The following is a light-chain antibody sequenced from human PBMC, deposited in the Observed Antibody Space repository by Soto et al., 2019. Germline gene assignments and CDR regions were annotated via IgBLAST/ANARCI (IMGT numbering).Light chain of an antibody. J-gene: IGLJ3*02. CDR2: EGT. CDR1: SSDVGGYNY. V-gene: IGLV2-11*01. Sequence: QSALTQPRSVSGSPGQSVTISCTGTSSDVGGYNYVSWYQQHPGKAPKVMIYEGTKRPAGVSDRFSGSKSGNTASLTISGLQAEDEADYYCCSYARGSRAFGGGTKLTVL. CDR3: CSYARGSRA.